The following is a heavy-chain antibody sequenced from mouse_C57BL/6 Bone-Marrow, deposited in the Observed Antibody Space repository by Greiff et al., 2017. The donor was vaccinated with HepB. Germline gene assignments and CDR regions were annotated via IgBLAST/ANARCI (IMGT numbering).Heavy chain of an antibody. CDR2: IDPSDSYT. V-gene: IGHV1-59*01. CDR3: ARKGLTTVVADYFDY. J-gene: IGHJ2*01. Sequence: QVQLQQPGAELVRPGTSVKLSCKASGYTFTSYWMHWVKQRPGQGLEWIGVIDPSDSYTNYNQKFKGKATLTVDTSSSTAYMQLSSLTSEDSAVYYCARKGLTTVVADYFDYWGQGTTLTVSS. D-gene: IGHD1-1*01. CDR1: GYTFTSYW.